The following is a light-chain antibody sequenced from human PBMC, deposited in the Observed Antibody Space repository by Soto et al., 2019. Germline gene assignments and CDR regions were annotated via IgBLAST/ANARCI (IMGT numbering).Light chain of an antibody. J-gene: IGKJ1*01. CDR3: QQYGSSPRT. CDR2: GVS. Sequence: EIVLTQSPGTLSLSPGERATLSCRASQSVSSSYLAWYQRKLGQAPRLLIYGVSVRATGIPDRFSGSGSGTDFTLTISRLQPEDFAVYYCQQYGSSPRTFGQGTKVEIK. CDR1: QSVSSSY. V-gene: IGKV3-20*01.